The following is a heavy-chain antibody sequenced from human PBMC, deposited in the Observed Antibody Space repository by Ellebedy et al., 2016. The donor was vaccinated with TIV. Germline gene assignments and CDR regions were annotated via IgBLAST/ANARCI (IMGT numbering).Heavy chain of an antibody. Sequence: MPSETLSLTCTVSGGSISSYYWSWIRQPPGKGLKWIRYIYYSGSTYYNPSLKSRVTISVDTSKNQFSLKLSSVTAADTAVYYCARGRHKVPTDYWGQGTLVTVSS. J-gene: IGHJ4*02. CDR1: GGSISSYY. V-gene: IGHV4-59*12. CDR2: IYYSGST. CDR3: ARGRHKVPTDY.